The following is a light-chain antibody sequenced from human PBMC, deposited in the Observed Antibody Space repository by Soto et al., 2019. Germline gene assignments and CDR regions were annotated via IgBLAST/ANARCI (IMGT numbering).Light chain of an antibody. CDR2: AAS. Sequence: EIVLTQSPATLSVSPGETATLSCRASQSVGSAVALYLHRHGQAPRLLIVAASSGATGVPGRFSGGGSGTELTLTVSGPPSEDFAVYYGRQVTNWPPLTFGGGNTVDIK. CDR3: RQVTNWPPLT. V-gene: IGKV3-15*01. J-gene: IGKJ4*01. CDR1: QSVGSA.